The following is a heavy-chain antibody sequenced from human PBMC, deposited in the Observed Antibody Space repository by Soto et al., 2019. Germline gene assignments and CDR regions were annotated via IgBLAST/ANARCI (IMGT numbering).Heavy chain of an antibody. CDR3: ARDQGDSSGYYGAAGAFDI. Sequence: QVQLVESGGGVVQPGRSLRLSCAASGFTFSSYGMHWVRQAPGKGLEWVAGIWYDGSNKYYADSVKGRFTISRDNSKNTLYLQMNSLRAEDTAVYYCARDQGDSSGYYGAAGAFDIWGQGTMVTVSS. CDR1: GFTFSSYG. CDR2: IWYDGSNK. J-gene: IGHJ3*02. D-gene: IGHD3-22*01. V-gene: IGHV3-33*01.